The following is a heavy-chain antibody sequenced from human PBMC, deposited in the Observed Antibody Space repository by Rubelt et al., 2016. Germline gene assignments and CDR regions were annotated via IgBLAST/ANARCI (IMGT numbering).Heavy chain of an antibody. V-gene: IGHV4-39*01. Sequence: QVQLQESGPGLVKPSQTLSLTCSVSGGSISSVGSYWDWIRQPPGKGLEWFGRIYDSGSTYYNQTLTSQSAISVDTSKNQCSLKLSSVTAADTAVYYCARRPRGWNFDYWGQGTLVTVSS. CDR3: ARRPRGWNFDY. CDR1: GGSISSVGSY. CDR2: IYDSGST. J-gene: IGHJ4*02. D-gene: IGHD6-19*01.